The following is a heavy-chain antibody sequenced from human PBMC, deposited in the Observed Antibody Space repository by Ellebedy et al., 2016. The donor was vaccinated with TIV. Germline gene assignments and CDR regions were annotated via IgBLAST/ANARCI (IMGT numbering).Heavy chain of an antibody. J-gene: IGHJ5*01. CDR1: GFTFSNYT. CDR2: ISGSGSRT. V-gene: IGHV3-23*01. D-gene: IGHD3-3*01. Sequence: GESLKISXAASGFTFSNYTMGWVRQAPGKGLEWVSDISGSGSRTYYGDSVKGRFTISRDNSKNTLYLQMDSLRVEDTAVYYCAKAKSASSNDSWGQGTLVTVSS. CDR3: AKAKSASSNDS.